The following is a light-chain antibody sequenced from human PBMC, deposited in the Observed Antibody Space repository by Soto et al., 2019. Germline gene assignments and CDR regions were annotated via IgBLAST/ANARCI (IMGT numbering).Light chain of an antibody. CDR3: QSYDSSLSGDV. CDR1: SSNIGAGYE. Sequence: QSVLTQPPSVSEAPGQRVTISCTGSSSNIGAGYEAHWYQQVPGTAPKLLIYENNNRPSGVPDRFSGSKSGTSASLAITGLQAEDDADYYYQSYDSSLSGDVFGTGTKLTVL. V-gene: IGLV1-40*01. CDR2: ENN. J-gene: IGLJ1*01.